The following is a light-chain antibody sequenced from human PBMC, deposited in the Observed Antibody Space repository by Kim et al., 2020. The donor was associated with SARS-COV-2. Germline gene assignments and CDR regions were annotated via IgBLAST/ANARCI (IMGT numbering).Light chain of an antibody. CDR1: QSISSW. J-gene: IGKJ1*01. CDR3: QQYDTCWT. V-gene: IGKV1-5*01. Sequence: DIQMTQSPPTLSASVGDRVTITCRASQSISSWLAWYQQKPGKAPTLLIHDVSTLESGVPSRFSGSGSGTEFTLIISSLQPDDFATSYCQQYDTCWTFGQGTKVDIK. CDR2: DVS.